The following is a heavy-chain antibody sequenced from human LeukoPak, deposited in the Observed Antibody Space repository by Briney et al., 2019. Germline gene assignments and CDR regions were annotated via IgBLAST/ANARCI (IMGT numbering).Heavy chain of an antibody. D-gene: IGHD3-10*01. J-gene: IGHJ2*01. CDR1: GFTFSNFA. CDR3: ARVSVTMVRGVMNWYFDL. CDR2: ISSGGTTI. Sequence: PGGSLRLSCEASGFTFSNFAMNWVRQAPGKGLEWISFISSGGTTISHADSVRGRFTISRDNARNSLFLQMNSLRAEDTALYHCARVSVTMVRGVMNWYFDLWGRGTLVTVSS. V-gene: IGHV3-48*01.